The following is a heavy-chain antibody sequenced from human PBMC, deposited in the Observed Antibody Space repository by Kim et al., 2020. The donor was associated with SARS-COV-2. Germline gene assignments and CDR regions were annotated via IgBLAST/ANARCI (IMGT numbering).Heavy chain of an antibody. Sequence: GGSLRLSCAASGFTFSSYGMHWVRQAPGKGLEWVAVISYDGSNKYYADSVKGRFTISRDNSKNTLYLQMNSLRAEDTAVYYCASLWFGELFIAVAGRGQGDYWGQGTLVTVSS. CDR3: ASLWFGELFIAVAGRGQGDY. CDR1: GFTFSSYG. D-gene: IGHD3-10*01. J-gene: IGHJ4*02. V-gene: IGHV3-33*05. CDR2: ISYDGSNK.